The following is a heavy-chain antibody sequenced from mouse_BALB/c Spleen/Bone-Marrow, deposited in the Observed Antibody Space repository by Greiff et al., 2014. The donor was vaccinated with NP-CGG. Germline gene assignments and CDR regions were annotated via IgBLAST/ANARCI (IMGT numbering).Heavy chain of an antibody. CDR3: ARDGYYYGSRCFAY. CDR1: GFTFTDYY. V-gene: IGHV7-3*02. D-gene: IGHD1-1*01. Sequence: EVMLVEPGGGLVQPGGSLRLSCATSGFTFTDYYMSWVRQPPGKALEWLGFIRNKANGYTTEYSASVKGRFTISRDNSQSILYLQMNTLRAEDSATYYCARDGYYYGSRCFAYWGQGTLVTVSA. CDR2: IRNKANGYTT. J-gene: IGHJ3*01.